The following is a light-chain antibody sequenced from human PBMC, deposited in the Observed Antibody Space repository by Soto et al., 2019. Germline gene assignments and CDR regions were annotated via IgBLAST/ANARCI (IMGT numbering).Light chain of an antibody. V-gene: IGLV2-14*03. CDR3: CSYINANNNGV. CDR2: DVS. J-gene: IGLJ2*01. CDR1: SDIGSNDY. Sequence: QSALTQPASVSGSPGQSITISCAGSDIGSNDYVTWYQQHPGKAPTLIIFDVSNRPSGVSHRFSGSKSGTTASLTISGLQADDEAYYYCCSYINANNNGVFGGGTKVTVL.